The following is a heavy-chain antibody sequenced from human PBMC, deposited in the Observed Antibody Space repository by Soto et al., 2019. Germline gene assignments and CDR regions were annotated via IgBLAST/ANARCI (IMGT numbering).Heavy chain of an antibody. CDR2: IEPSDSYI. J-gene: IGHJ4*02. V-gene: IGHV5-10-1*01. D-gene: IGHD4-4*01. CDR3: ARLRALPSTLKFVHDFDY. Sequence: SGWVRKTTGKGLEWMGRIEPSDSYIDYSPSFKGHVTISSDKSIKTVYLQWSSLKASDTAMYYCARLRALPSTLKFVHDFDYWGQGASVTV.